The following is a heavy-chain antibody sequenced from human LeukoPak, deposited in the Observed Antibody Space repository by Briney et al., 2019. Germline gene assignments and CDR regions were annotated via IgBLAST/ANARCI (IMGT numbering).Heavy chain of an antibody. CDR1: GFIFNNYD. CDR2: IISGGDKT. V-gene: IGHV3-23*01. CDR3: AKHQVRSHDY. J-gene: IGHJ4*02. Sequence: GGSLRLSCAASGFIFNNYDMSWVRQAPGKGLEWVSAIISGGDKTWYSDSVKGRFTISRDNTKNTLYLQMSSLRAEDTAVYYCAKHQVRSHDYWGQGTLVIVSS.